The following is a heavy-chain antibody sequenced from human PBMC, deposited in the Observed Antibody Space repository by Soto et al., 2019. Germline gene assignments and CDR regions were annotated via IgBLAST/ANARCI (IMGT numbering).Heavy chain of an antibody. CDR3: SRAGDYGDYRIFDD. CDR2: MYYSGST. J-gene: IGHJ4*02. V-gene: IGHV4-30-4*01. Sequence: QVQLQESGPGLVKPSQTLSLTCTVSGGSISSGDYYWTWIRQPPGKGLGWIGFMYYSGSTYYNPALRSRVTISVDRSKNQFSLKLSPMTAADTAVYYCSRAGDYGDYRIFDDWGQGTLVTVSS. D-gene: IGHD4-17*01. CDR1: GGSISSGDYY.